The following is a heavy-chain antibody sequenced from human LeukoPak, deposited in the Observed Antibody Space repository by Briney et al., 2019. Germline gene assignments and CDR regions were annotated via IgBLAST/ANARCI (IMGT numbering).Heavy chain of an antibody. CDR1: GFTFSSYW. V-gene: IGHV3-48*01. D-gene: IGHD6-13*01. CDR2: ISGSSGII. Sequence: GGSLRLSCAASGFTFSSYWMNWVRQAPGKGLEWVSYISGSSGIIDYADSVRGRFTISRDNAKNSLYLQMNSLKTEDTAVYYCTRLSRYGNRWYYVDYWGQGTLVTVSS. CDR3: TRLSRYGNRWYYVDY. J-gene: IGHJ4*02.